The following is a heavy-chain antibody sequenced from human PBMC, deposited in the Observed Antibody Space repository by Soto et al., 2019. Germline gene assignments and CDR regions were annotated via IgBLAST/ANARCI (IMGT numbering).Heavy chain of an antibody. J-gene: IGHJ4*02. CDR1: GGSISSGGYY. V-gene: IGHV4-31*03. CDR3: ARAAVDIVATILDY. CDR2: INYSGTT. Sequence: QVQLQESGPGLVKPSQTLSLTCTVSGGSISSGGYYWSRIRQYPGKGLEWIGYINYSGTTHYTPSLKSRVSISIDTSKNQVSLRLNSVTAADTAVYYCARAAVDIVATILDYWGQGVLVTVSA. D-gene: IGHD5-12*01.